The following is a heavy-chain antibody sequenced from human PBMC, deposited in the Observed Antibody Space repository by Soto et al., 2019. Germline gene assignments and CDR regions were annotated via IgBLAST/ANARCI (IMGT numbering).Heavy chain of an antibody. CDR2: IYSGGST. CDR3: ARDNYGGNSRYFDL. CDR1: GFTVSSHS. Sequence: EVQLVESGGGLVQPGGSLRLSCAASGFTVSSHSMSWVRQAPGKGLEWVSVIYSGGSTYYTDSVKGRFTISRDNSKTTLFLQINSLRAEDTAVYYCARDNYGGNSRYFDLWGRGTLVTVSS. D-gene: IGHD2-21*02. V-gene: IGHV3-66*01. J-gene: IGHJ2*01.